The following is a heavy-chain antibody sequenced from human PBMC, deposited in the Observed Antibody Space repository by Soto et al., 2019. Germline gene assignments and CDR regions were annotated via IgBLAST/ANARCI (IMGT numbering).Heavy chain of an antibody. J-gene: IGHJ5*02. D-gene: IGHD2-2*01. V-gene: IGHV1-18*01. CDR3: ARGYCSSTSCYFRWFDP. CDR1: GYTFTSYG. CDR2: ISAYNGNT. Sequence: ASVKVSCKASGYTFTSYGISWVRQAPGQGLEWMGWISAYNGNTNYAQKLQGRVTMTTDTSTSTAYMELRSLRSDDTAVYYCARGYCSSTSCYFRWFDPWGKGTLVTFSS.